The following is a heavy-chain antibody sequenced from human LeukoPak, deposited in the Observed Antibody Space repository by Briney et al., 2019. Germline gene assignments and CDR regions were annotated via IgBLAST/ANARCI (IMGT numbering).Heavy chain of an antibody. CDR2: INPSGGST. D-gene: IGHD3-10*01. CDR3: AREGAGVTMVRGTPGLAKGAFDI. CDR1: GYTFTSYY. Sequence: ASVKVSCKASGYTFTSYYMHWVRQAPGQGLEWMGIINPSGGSTSYAQKFQGRVTMTRDTSTSTVYMELSSLRSEDTAVYYCAREGAGVTMVRGTPGLAKGAFDIWGQGTMVTVSS. V-gene: IGHV1-46*01. J-gene: IGHJ3*02.